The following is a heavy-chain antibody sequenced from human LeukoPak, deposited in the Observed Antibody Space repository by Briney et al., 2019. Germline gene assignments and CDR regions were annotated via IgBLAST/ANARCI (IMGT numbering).Heavy chain of an antibody. CDR2: INPNSGGT. CDR1: GYTFTGYY. J-gene: IGHJ4*02. Sequence: ASMKVSCKASGYTFTGYYMHWVRQAPGQGLEWMGWINPNSGGTNYAQKFQGRVTMTRDTSISTAYMELSRLRSDDTAVYYCARSTYYDILTGYPAYYWGQGTLVTVSS. D-gene: IGHD3-9*01. V-gene: IGHV1-2*02. CDR3: ARSTYYDILTGYPAYY.